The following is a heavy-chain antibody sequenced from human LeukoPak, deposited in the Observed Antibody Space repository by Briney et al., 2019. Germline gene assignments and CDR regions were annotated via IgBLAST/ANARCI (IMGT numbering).Heavy chain of an antibody. D-gene: IGHD6-19*01. CDR1: GFTFDDYA. J-gene: IGHJ6*03. CDR2: ISWDGGST. V-gene: IGHV3-43D*03. Sequence: GGSLRLSCAASGFTFDDYAMHWVRQAPGKGLEWVSLISWDGGSTYYADSVKGRFTISRDNSKNSLYLQMNSLRAEDTALYYCAKAAVAGFFYYMDVWGKGTTVTVSS. CDR3: AKAAVAGFFYYMDV.